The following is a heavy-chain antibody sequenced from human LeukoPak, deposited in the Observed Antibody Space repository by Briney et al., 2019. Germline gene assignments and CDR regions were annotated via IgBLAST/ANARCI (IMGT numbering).Heavy chain of an antibody. CDR2: ISRSSDYI. CDR1: GFTFSSSS. V-gene: IGHV3-21*01. D-gene: IGHD5-24*01. CDR3: ARYRAGKMATIKDDAFDI. Sequence: PGGSLRLSCAASGFTFSSSSMNWVRQAPGKGLEWVSSISRSSDYIYYADSVKGRFTISRDNARNSLYLQMNSLRAEDTAVYYCARYRAGKMATIKDDAFDIWGQGTMVTVSS. J-gene: IGHJ3*02.